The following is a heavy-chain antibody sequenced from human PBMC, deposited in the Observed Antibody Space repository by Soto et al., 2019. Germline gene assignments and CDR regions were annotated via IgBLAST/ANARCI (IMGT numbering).Heavy chain of an antibody. J-gene: IGHJ5*02. V-gene: IGHV4-59*01. Sequence: QVQLQESGPGLVKPSETLSLTCTVSGGSTSSYYWGWIRQPPGKGLEWIGYIYSSGSTNYNPSLNSRVTISIDTSKNQFSLKLNSVTAADTAVYYCARALTPQQLTWFDPWGQGTLVTVSS. CDR3: ARALTPQQLTWFDP. D-gene: IGHD6-13*01. CDR2: IYSSGST. CDR1: GGSTSSYY.